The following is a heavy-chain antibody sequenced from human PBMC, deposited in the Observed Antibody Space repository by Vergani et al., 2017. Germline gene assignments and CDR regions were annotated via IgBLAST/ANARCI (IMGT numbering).Heavy chain of an antibody. D-gene: IGHD1-14*01. J-gene: IGHJ5*02. CDR1: GVTFNQYG. V-gene: IGHV3-33*01. CDR2: TWYDGNNK. CDR3: ARDLRLLYNRFDP. Sequence: QVPLVESGGGVVQPGRSLRLSCAASGVTFNQYGMHWVRQAPGKGLEWVAVTWYDGNNKQYADSVKGRFTISRDNSKSTMYLQMNSLRDEDTGVYYCARDLRLLYNRFDPWGQGTLVTVSS.